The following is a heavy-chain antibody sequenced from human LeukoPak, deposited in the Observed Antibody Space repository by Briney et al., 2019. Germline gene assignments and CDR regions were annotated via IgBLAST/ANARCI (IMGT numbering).Heavy chain of an antibody. Sequence: PGGSLRLSCAASGFTFSSSWMHWVRQAPGQGLVWVSRINTDGSSKVHADSVKGRFTISRDNAKNTLYLQMNSLRADDTAVYYCARSGISGSYYAYWGQGTLVTVSS. J-gene: IGHJ4*02. CDR3: ARSGISGSYYAY. CDR1: GFTFSSSW. D-gene: IGHD1-26*01. V-gene: IGHV3-74*01. CDR2: INTDGSSK.